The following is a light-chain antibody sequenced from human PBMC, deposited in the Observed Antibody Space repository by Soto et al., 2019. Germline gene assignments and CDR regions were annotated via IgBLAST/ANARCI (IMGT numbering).Light chain of an antibody. J-gene: IGKJ2*01. V-gene: IGKV3-11*01. Sequence: EIVLTQSPDTLSLSPGDRADLSCRASQSVSAYLAWFQQRPGQPPRLLIYDTSTRATGVPARFSGSGSGTDFTLTITSLEPEDFAVYYCQQRINWPPMYTFGQGTKLEIK. CDR3: QQRINWPPMYT. CDR2: DTS. CDR1: QSVSAY.